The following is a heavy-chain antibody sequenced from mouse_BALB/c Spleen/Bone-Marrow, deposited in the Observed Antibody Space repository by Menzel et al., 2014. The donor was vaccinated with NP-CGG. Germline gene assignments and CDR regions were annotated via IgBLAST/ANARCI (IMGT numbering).Heavy chain of an antibody. V-gene: IGHV2-2*02. CDR3: ARINYGSRRYWYFDV. CDR2: IWSGGST. J-gene: IGHJ1*01. D-gene: IGHD1-1*01. CDR1: GFSLTTYG. Sequence: VQLQQSGPGLVQPSQSLSITCTVSGFSLTTYGVHWVRQSPGKGLEWLGVIWSGGSTDYNAAFISRLNISKDNSKSQVFFKMNSLQANDTAIYYCARINYGSRRYWYFDVWGAGTTVTVSS.